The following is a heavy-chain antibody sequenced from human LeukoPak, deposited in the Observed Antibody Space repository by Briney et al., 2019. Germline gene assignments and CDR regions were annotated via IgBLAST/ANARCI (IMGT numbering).Heavy chain of an antibody. CDR1: GFTVSSNY. V-gene: IGHV3-66*01. CDR2: IYSGGNT. D-gene: IGHD6-19*01. CDR3: AKERNLEIAVAGTIFDS. Sequence: GGSLRLSCAASGFTVSSNYMGWVRQAPGKGLEWVSVIYSGGNTYYAGSVKGRFTISRDNSKNMIYLEMTSLKAEDTAVYYCAKERNLEIAVAGTIFDSWGQGTLVTVSS. J-gene: IGHJ4*02.